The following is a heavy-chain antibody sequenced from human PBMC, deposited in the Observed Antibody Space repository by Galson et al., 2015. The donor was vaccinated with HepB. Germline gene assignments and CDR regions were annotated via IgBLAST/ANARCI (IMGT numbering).Heavy chain of an antibody. D-gene: IGHD2-15*01. Sequence: SVKVSCKVSGYTLTELSMHWVRQAPGKGLEWMGGFDPEDGETIYAQKFQGRVTMTEDTSTDTAYMELSSLRSEDTAVYYCATNIVVVVAAQGDYFDYWGQGTLVTVSS. CDR3: ATNIVVVVAAQGDYFDY. J-gene: IGHJ4*02. CDR2: FDPEDGET. V-gene: IGHV1-24*01. CDR1: GYTLTELS.